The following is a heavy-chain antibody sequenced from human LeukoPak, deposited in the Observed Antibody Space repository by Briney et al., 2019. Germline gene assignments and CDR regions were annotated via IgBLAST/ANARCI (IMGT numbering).Heavy chain of an antibody. CDR2: IFYSGTT. V-gene: IGHV4-39*01. J-gene: IGHJ2*01. CDR1: GGSISSTTDS. CDR3: ARQGMSYWYFDL. Sequence: PSETLSLTCTVSGGSISSTTDSWGWIRQPPGKGLEWIGSIFYSGTTYYNPSLKSRVTISVDTSKHQFPLKLTSVTAADTAVYYCARQGMSYWYFDLWGRGTLVTVSS.